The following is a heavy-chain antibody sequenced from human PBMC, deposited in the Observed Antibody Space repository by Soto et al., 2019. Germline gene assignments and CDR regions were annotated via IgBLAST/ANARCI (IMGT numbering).Heavy chain of an antibody. J-gene: IGHJ6*02. CDR3: ARGGPAWGGSYQGLDV. CDR2: IYYSGST. V-gene: IGHV4-59*01. CDR1: GGSISSYY. D-gene: IGHD7-27*01. Sequence: SETLSLTCTVSGGSISSYYWSWIRQPPGKGLEWIGYIYYSGSTNYNPSLKSRVTISVDTSKNQFSLKLSSVTAADTAVYYCARGGPAWGGSYQGLDVWGQGTTVTVSS.